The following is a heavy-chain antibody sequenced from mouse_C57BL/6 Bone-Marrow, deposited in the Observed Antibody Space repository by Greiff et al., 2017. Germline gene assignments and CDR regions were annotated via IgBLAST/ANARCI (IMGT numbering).Heavy chain of an antibody. V-gene: IGHV14-2*01. CDR3: ARDCGTGYYFDY. Sequence: EVKVVESGAELVKPGASVKLSCTASGFNIKDYYMHWVKQRTEQGLAWIGRIDPEDGETKYAPKFQGKAPITADTSSHTAYLQLSSLTSEDTAVYYCARDCGTGYYFDYWGQGTTLTVSS. CDR2: IDPEDGET. CDR1: GFNIKDYY. J-gene: IGHJ2*01. D-gene: IGHD3-3*01.